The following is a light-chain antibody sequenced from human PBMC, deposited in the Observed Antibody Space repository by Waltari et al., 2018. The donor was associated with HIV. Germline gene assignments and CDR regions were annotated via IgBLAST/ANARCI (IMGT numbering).Light chain of an antibody. Sequence: SYELTQPPSVSVFPGPTDSITCSGDKLGDKYTCCYPQNPGRSPVWVISQDSKRPSGIPERFSGSNSGNTATLTISGTQAMDEADYYCQAWDSSTAIFGGGTKLTVL. J-gene: IGLJ2*01. CDR3: QAWDSSTAI. CDR1: KLGDKY. V-gene: IGLV3-1*01. CDR2: QDS.